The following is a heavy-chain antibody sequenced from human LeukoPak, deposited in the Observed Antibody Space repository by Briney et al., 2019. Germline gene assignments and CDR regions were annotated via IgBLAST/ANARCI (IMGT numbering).Heavy chain of an antibody. CDR3: ARRNNYCGDY. Sequence: GGPLRLSCAASGFTFSSYVMSWVRQAPGKGLEWVSVIGSGGGSTIYADSVKGRFTISRDDSRNTLYLQLNSLRAEDTAVYYCARRNNYCGDYWGQGTLVTVSS. J-gene: IGHJ4*02. CDR2: IGSGGGST. D-gene: IGHD4-11*01. V-gene: IGHV3-23*01. CDR1: GFTFSSYV.